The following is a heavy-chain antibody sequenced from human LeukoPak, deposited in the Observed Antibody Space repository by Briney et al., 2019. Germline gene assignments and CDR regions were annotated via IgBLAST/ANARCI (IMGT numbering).Heavy chain of an antibody. V-gene: IGHV1-18*01. Sequence: ASVKVSCKASGYTFTSYGISWVRQAPGQGLEWMGWVSAYNGNTNYAQKLQGRVTMTTDTSTSTAYMELRSLRSDDTAVYYCARGLNSDFWSGYYYFDYWGQGTLVTVSS. CDR2: VSAYNGNT. J-gene: IGHJ4*02. CDR1: GYTFTSYG. CDR3: ARGLNSDFWSGYYYFDY. D-gene: IGHD3-3*01.